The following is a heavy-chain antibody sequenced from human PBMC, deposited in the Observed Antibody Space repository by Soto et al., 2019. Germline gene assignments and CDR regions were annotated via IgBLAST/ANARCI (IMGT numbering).Heavy chain of an antibody. D-gene: IGHD2-2*01. CDR3: ARVPDLDYCSRTSCLYYFDC. CDR2: INSNGDST. CDR1: GFTFSRYV. V-gene: IGHV3-23*01. Sequence: EVQLLESGGGLVQPGGSLRLSCVASGFTFSRYVMSWVRQAPGKGLERVSTINSNGDSTYYADTVKGRFTISRDNSWNSLYLQGNSLRAEDTAVYYCARVPDLDYCSRTSCLYYFDCWRQGALVNVSS. J-gene: IGHJ4*02.